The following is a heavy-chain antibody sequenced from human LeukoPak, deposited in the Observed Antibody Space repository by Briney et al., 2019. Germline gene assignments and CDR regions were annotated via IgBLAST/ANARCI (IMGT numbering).Heavy chain of an antibody. Sequence: ASVKVSCKASGYTFTSYDINWVRQATGQGLEWMGWMNPNSGNTGYAQKFQGRVTMTRNTSISTAYMELSSLRSEDTAVYYCARDRTVTTVSWDYYYYGMDVWGQGTTVTVSS. CDR3: ARDRTVTTVSWDYYYYGMDV. CDR1: GYTFTSYD. D-gene: IGHD4-17*01. J-gene: IGHJ6*02. V-gene: IGHV1-8*01. CDR2: MNPNSGNT.